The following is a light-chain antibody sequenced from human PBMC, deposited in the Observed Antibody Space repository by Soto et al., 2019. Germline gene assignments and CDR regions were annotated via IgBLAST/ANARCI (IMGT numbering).Light chain of an antibody. CDR1: SSNIGNDY. CDR3: VTWDSSLSDVV. CDR2: DNN. J-gene: IGLJ2*01. Sequence: QSVLTQPPSVSAAPGQKVTISCSGSSSNIGNDYVSWYQQLPGTAPKLLIYDNNKRPSGIPDRFSGSKSGTSATLGITGLQTGDEAEYFCVTWDSSLSDVVLGGGTK. V-gene: IGLV1-51*01.